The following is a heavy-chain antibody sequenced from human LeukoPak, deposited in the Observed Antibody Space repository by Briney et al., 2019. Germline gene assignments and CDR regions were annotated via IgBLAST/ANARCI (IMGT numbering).Heavy chain of an antibody. CDR2: ISGYNDNT. V-gene: IGHV1-18*01. D-gene: IGHD2-15*01. CDR1: GYTFSSDG. CDR3: ARDWYCSGGSCYDCFDP. Sequence: ASVKVSCKASGYTFSSDGISWVRQAPGQGLEWMGWISGYNDNTKYAQKLQGRVTMTTDTSTSTAYMELRSLRTDDTAVYYCARDWYCSGGSCYDCFDPWGQGTLVTVSS. J-gene: IGHJ5*02.